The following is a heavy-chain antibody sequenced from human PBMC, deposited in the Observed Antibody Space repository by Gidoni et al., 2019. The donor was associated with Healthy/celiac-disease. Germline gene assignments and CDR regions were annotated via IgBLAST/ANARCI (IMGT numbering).Heavy chain of an antibody. CDR3: ARENVGRPRSVWH. J-gene: IGHJ1*01. Sequence: QVQLQESGPGLVKPSQTLSLTCTVPGGSISSGSYYWSWIRQPAGKGLEWIGRIYTSGSTNYNPSLKSRVTISVDTSKNQFSLKLSSVTAADTAVYYCARENVGRPRSVWHWGQGTLVTVSS. CDR2: IYTSGST. V-gene: IGHV4-61*02. CDR1: GGSISSGSYY. D-gene: IGHD2-15*01.